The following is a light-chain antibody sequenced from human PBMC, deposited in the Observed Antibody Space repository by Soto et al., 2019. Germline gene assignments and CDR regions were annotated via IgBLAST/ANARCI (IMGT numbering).Light chain of an antibody. CDR1: QYIGSA. CDR3: QQYNNWPPWT. CDR2: DAS. Sequence: EVVLTQSPATLSVSPGDRATLSCRASQYIGSAVAWYHQRSGQAPRLLIFDASIRVPTTPARFSGSVSGTEFTLTISSLESEDLAVYYCQQYNNWPPWTFGQGTKVDIK. J-gene: IGKJ1*01. V-gene: IGKV3-15*01.